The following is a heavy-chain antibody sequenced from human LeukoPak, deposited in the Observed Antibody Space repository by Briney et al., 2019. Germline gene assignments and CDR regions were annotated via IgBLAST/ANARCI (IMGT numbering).Heavy chain of an antibody. V-gene: IGHV3-48*01. D-gene: IGHD1-7*01. J-gene: IGHJ4*02. CDR2: ISGVDSAV. Sequence: GGSLRLSCVASGFTVSTYRMNWVHQAPGKGLEWISHISGVDSAVYYADSVKGRFTISRDSAKNSLFLQMSSLRAEDTAMYYCARATTYNFFNYWGQGTLVTVSS. CDR3: ARATTYNFFNY. CDR1: GFTVSTYR.